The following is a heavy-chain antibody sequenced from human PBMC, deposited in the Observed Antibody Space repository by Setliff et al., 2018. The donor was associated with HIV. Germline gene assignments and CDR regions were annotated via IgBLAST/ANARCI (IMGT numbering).Heavy chain of an antibody. CDR2: MYYSGGT. CDR1: DDSISSYY. J-gene: IGHJ6*03. CDR3: AREPAAIQGAYYYYYLDV. D-gene: IGHD2-2*02. Sequence: PSETLSLTCNVSDDSISSYYWGWIRQPPGRGLEWIVSMYYSGGTNYNPSLKSRVTISVDTSKNQFSLELSSVTAADTAVYYCAREPAAIQGAYYYYYLDVWGKGTAVTVSS. V-gene: IGHV4-39*07.